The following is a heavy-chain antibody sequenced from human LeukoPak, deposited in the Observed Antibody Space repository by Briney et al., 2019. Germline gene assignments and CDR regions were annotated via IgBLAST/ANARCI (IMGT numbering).Heavy chain of an antibody. CDR3: ARDQNCSGGSCYSGWEEDGMDV. J-gene: IGHJ6*02. CDR1: GYTFTSYY. V-gene: IGHV1-46*01. Sequence: ASVKVSCKASGYTFTSYYMHWVRQAPGQGLEWMGIINPSGGSTSYAQKFQGRATMTRDTSTSTVYMELSSLRSEDTAVYYCARDQNCSGGSCYSGWEEDGMDVWGQGTTVTVSS. D-gene: IGHD2-15*01. CDR2: INPSGGST.